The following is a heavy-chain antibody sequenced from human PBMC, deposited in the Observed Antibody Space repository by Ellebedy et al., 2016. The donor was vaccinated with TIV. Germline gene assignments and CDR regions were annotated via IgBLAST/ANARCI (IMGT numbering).Heavy chain of an antibody. CDR2: IGRST. V-gene: IGHV3-23*01. J-gene: IGHJ4*02. Sequence: GESLKISCAASGFTFNNYVMTWVRQAPGKGLEWISSIGRSTYYADSVKGRFTISRDNSKNTLYLQMNSLRAEDTAVYYCAKGGWLENWGQGTLVTVSS. CDR3: AKGGWLEN. D-gene: IGHD5-12*01. CDR1: GFTFNNYV.